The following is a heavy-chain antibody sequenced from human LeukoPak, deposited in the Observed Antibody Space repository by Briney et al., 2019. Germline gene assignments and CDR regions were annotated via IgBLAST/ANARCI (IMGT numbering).Heavy chain of an antibody. CDR1: GFTFSSYG. CDR2: IRYDGSNK. V-gene: IGHV3-30*02. Sequence: GGSLRLSCAASGFTFSSYGMHWVRQAPGKGLEWVAFIRYDGSNKYYADSVKGRFTISRDNSKNTLYLQMNTLRADDTAVYYCAKDHGSSDWYYFDYWGQGTLVTVSS. D-gene: IGHD6-13*01. J-gene: IGHJ4*02. CDR3: AKDHGSSDWYYFDY.